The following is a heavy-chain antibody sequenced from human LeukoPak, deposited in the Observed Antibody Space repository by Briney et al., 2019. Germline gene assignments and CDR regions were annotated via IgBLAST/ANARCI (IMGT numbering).Heavy chain of an antibody. V-gene: IGHV3-30*02. CDR3: ARATPITMVRGAIAPRGDAFDI. J-gene: IGHJ3*02. Sequence: GGSLRLSCAASGFTFSSYGMHWVRQAPGKGLEWVAFIRYDGSNKYYADSVKGRFTISRDNSKNTLYLQMNSLRAEDTAVYYCARATPITMVRGAIAPRGDAFDIWGQGTMVTVSS. D-gene: IGHD3-10*01. CDR1: GFTFSSYG. CDR2: IRYDGSNK.